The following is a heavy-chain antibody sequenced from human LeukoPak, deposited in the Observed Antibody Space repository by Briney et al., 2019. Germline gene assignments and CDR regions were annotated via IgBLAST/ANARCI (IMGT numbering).Heavy chain of an antibody. V-gene: IGHV6-1*01. CDR3: ARDFGTTGWHTFDY. CDR2: TYYRSKWYN. Sequence: SQTLSLTCVVSGDSVSSKNGAWNWIRRSPSRSLEWLGRTYYRSKWYNDYAESMEGRMTISQDKSKNQYSLHLNSVTPDDTAVYYCARDFGTTGWHTFDYWGQGTLVTVSS. D-gene: IGHD6-19*01. J-gene: IGHJ4*02. CDR1: GDSVSSKNGA.